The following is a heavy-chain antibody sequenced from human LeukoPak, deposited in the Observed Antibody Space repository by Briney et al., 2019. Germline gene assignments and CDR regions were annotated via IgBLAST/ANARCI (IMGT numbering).Heavy chain of an antibody. CDR2: ISGSSSYI. Sequence: GGSLRLSCAASGFTFSSYSMNWGCQAPGKGLGWVSSISGSSSYIYYADSVKGRFTISRDNANNYLYLEMNSLRVEDTALYFCARDYYANSAPTEYWHVYLWGRGTLVIVSS. CDR1: GFTFSSYS. V-gene: IGHV3-21*04. D-gene: IGHD3-22*01. J-gene: IGHJ2*01. CDR3: ARDYYANSAPTEYWHVYL.